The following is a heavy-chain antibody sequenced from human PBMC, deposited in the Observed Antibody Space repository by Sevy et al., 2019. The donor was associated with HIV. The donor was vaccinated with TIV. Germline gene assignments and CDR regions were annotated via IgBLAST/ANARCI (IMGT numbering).Heavy chain of an antibody. J-gene: IGHJ6*02. CDR2: INPNSGGT. CDR3: ARGHLGDFWSGYYPSPPYYYYYGMDV. D-gene: IGHD3-3*01. CDR1: GYTFTGYY. Sequence: ASVKVSCKASGYTFTGYYMHWVRQAPGQGLEWMGWINPNSGGTNYAQKFQGWVTMTRDMSISTAYMELSRLRSDDTAVYYCARGHLGDFWSGYYPSPPYYYYYGMDVWGQGTTVTVSS. V-gene: IGHV1-2*04.